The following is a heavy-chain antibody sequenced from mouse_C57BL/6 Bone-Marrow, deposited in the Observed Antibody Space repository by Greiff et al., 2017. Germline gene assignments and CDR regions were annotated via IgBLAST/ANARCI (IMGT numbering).Heavy chain of an antibody. CDR2: IDPENGDT. CDR3: TIAMDY. J-gene: IGHJ4*01. V-gene: IGHV14-4*01. Sequence: VQLQQSGAELARPGASVKLSCKASGYTFTSYGISWVKQRTGQGLEWIGWIDPENGDTEYASKFQGKATITADTSSNTAYLQLSSLTSEDTAVYYCTIAMDYWGQGTSVTVSS. CDR1: GYTFTSYG.